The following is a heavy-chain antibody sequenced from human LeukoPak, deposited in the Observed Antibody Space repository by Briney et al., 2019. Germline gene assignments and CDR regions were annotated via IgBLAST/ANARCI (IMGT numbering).Heavy chain of an antibody. Sequence: ASVKVSCKASGYTFTSYAMHWVRQAPGQRLEWMGWINAGNGNTKYSQKFQGRVTITRDTSASTAYMELSSLRSDDTAVYYCARGSSEVWFGKVFDYWGQGTLVTVSS. J-gene: IGHJ4*02. CDR3: ARGSSEVWFGKVFDY. V-gene: IGHV1-3*01. CDR2: INAGNGNT. D-gene: IGHD3-10*01. CDR1: GYTFTSYA.